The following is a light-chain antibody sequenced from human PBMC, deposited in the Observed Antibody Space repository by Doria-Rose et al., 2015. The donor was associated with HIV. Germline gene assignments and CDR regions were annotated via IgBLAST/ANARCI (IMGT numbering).Light chain of an antibody. J-gene: IGKJ3*01. CDR1: QSLLYTSKNY. CDR2: WAS. V-gene: IGKV4-1*01. CDR3: QQYYDTPS. Sequence: EIVLTQSPESLGMSLGERATLNCKSNQSLLYTSKNYLAWYQQKPVQPHKLLIYWASTRQSGVPARFSGSGSGTDFTLTISSLEAEDVAVYYCQQYYDTPSFGPGTTVDIK.